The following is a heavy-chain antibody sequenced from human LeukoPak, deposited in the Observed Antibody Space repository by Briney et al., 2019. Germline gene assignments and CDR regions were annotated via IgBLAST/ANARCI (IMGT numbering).Heavy chain of an antibody. V-gene: IGHV3-53*01. D-gene: IGHD6-19*01. Sequence: PGGSLRLSCAASGFTVSSNYMSWVRQAPGKGLEWASVIYSGGSTYYADSVKGRFTISRDNSKNTLYLQMNSLRAEDTAVYYCARDSSGWYGHDAFDIWGQGTMVTVSS. CDR2: IYSGGST. CDR1: GFTVSSNY. CDR3: ARDSSGWYGHDAFDI. J-gene: IGHJ3*02.